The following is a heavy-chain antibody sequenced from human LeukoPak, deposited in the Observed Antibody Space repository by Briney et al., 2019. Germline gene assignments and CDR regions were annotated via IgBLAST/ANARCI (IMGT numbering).Heavy chain of an antibody. CDR1: GFTVSSSY. CDR2: IYSGGST. J-gene: IGHJ6*02. Sequence: GGSLRLSCAASGFTVSSSYMSWVRQAPGKGLEWVSVIYSGGSTYYADSVKGRFTISRDNSKNTLYLQMNSLRAEDTAVYYCAYGGNSPYYYYGMDVWGQGTTVTVSS. D-gene: IGHD4-23*01. CDR3: AYGGNSPYYYYGMDV. V-gene: IGHV3-53*01.